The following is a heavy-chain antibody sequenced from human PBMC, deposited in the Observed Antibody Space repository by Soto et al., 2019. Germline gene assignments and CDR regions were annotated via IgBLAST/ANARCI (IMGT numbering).Heavy chain of an antibody. CDR2: INPKSGGT. D-gene: IGHD2-8*01. CDR3: ARGHSTDCSNGVCSFFYNHEMDV. CDR1: GYSFTDYH. V-gene: IGHV1-2*04. Sequence: VLVKVSCKASGYSFTDYHIHWVRQAPGQGLEWLGRINPKSGGTSTAQKFQGWVTMTRDRSISTVYMELTRLRSDDTAVYFCARGHSTDCSNGVCSFFYNHEMDVWGQGTTVTVSS. J-gene: IGHJ6*02.